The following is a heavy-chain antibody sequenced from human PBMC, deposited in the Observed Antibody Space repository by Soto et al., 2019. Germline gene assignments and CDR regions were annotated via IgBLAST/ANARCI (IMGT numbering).Heavy chain of an antibody. CDR3: ARDKILVGVSDY. CDR1: GFTFDDYG. Sequence: PGGSLRLSCAASGFTFDDYGMSWVRQAPGKGPEWVSGIDWNGGSTGYADTVKGRFTISRDNAKNSLFLQMNSLRAEDTALYYCARDKILVGVSDYWGQGTLVTVSS. J-gene: IGHJ4*02. D-gene: IGHD2-15*01. CDR2: IDWNGGST. V-gene: IGHV3-20*04.